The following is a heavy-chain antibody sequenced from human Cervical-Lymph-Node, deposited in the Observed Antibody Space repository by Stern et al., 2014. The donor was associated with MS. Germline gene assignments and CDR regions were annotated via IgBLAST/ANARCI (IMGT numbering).Heavy chain of an antibody. Sequence: VQLVESGGGLVKPGGSLTLSCAASGFTFSDYNMNWIRQAPGKGLEWVAYITSSGGSTHAEDSVNGLFTISRDHARNSLYLQINSLRAEDTSVYYCARDPQRRDGYNFDYWCHGALVTVSS. CDR1: GFTFSDYN. D-gene: IGHD5-24*01. V-gene: IGHV3-11*01. CDR2: ITSSGGST. J-gene: IGHJ4*01. CDR3: ARDPQRRDGYNFDY.